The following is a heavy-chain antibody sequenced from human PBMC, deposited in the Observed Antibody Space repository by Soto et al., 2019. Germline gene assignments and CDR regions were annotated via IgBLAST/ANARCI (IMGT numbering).Heavy chain of an antibody. J-gene: IGHJ3*02. V-gene: IGHV3-33*01. Sequence: GGSLRLSCAASGFTFSSYGMHWVRQAPGEGLEWVAVIWYDGSNRYSADSVKGRFTISRDNSKNTLYLQMSSLRAEDTAVYYCAREVLRFLEGGALDIWGLGTMVTVSS. D-gene: IGHD3-3*01. CDR3: AREVLRFLEGGALDI. CDR1: GFTFSSYG. CDR2: IWYDGSNR.